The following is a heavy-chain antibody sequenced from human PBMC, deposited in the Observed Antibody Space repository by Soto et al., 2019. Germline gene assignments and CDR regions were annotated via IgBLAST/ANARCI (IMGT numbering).Heavy chain of an antibody. CDR3: ARLVDYYFDY. CDR1: GGSISSGGYY. J-gene: IGHJ4*02. Sequence: PSETLSLTCTVSGGSISSGGYYWSWIRRHPGKGLEWIGYIYYSGSTYYNPSLKSRVTISVDTSKNQFSLKLSSVTAADTAVYYCARLVDYYFDYWGQGTLVTSPQ. D-gene: IGHD3-9*01. V-gene: IGHV4-31*03. CDR2: IYYSGST.